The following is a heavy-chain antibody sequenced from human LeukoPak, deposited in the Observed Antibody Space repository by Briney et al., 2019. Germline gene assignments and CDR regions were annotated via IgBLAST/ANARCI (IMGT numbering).Heavy chain of an antibody. CDR1: GFPFSSHG. J-gene: IGHJ6*03. Sequence: SGGSLRLSCAGSGFPFSSHGMNWVSQAPGKGLEWVSGISPGGGPTYYADSVKGRFTISRDDSKSTLYLQMKNLRAEDTAVYYCAKDWEDIVVVVAATDNYYYMDVWGKGTTVTVSS. D-gene: IGHD2-15*01. CDR2: ISPGGGPT. CDR3: AKDWEDIVVVVAATDNYYYMDV. V-gene: IGHV3-23*01.